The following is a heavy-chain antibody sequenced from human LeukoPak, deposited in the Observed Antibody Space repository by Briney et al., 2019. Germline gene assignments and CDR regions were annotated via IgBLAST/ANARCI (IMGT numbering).Heavy chain of an antibody. V-gene: IGHV4-59*01. Sequence: PSETLSLTCTVSGGSISSFYWSWLRQPPGKGLEWIGYIYDSGSTNYNPSLKSRVTISVDTSRDQFSLKLSSVTAADTAVYYCASAPNWAYLDYWGQGTLVTVSS. CDR3: ASAPNWAYLDY. J-gene: IGHJ4*02. CDR2: IYDSGST. D-gene: IGHD7-27*01. CDR1: GGSISSFY.